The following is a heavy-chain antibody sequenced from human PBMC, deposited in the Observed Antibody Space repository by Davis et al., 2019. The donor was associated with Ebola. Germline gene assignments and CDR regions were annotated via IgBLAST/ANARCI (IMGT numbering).Heavy chain of an antibody. Sequence: SVKVSCKASGGTFSSYAISWVRQAPGQGLEWMGRIIPILGIANYAQKFQGRVTITADKSTSTAYMELSSLRSEDTAVYYCAKDKRDSSGYFDYWGQGTLVTVSS. D-gene: IGHD3-22*01. CDR1: GGTFSSYA. CDR3: AKDKRDSSGYFDY. J-gene: IGHJ4*02. CDR2: IIPILGIA. V-gene: IGHV1-69*04.